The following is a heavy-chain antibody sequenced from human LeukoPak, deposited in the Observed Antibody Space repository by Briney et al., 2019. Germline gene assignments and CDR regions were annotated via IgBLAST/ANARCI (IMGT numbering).Heavy chain of an antibody. CDR3: ARGPVVVPAAKKFCSTRDY. CDR2: INHSGST. D-gene: IGHD2-2*01. J-gene: IGHJ4*02. V-gene: IGHV4-34*01. CDR1: GGSFSGYY. Sequence: SETLSLTCAVYGGSFSGYYWSWIRQPPGKGLEWIGEINHSGSTNYNPSLKSRVTISVDTSKNQFSLRLSSVTAADTAVYYCARGPVVVPAAKKFCSTRDYWGQGTLVTVSS.